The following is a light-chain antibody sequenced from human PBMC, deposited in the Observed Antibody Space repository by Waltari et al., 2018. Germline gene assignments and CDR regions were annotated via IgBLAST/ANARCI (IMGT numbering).Light chain of an antibody. CDR2: EDN. J-gene: IGLJ2*01. CDR3: CTYVGRTTFHVT. V-gene: IGLV2-23*02. CDR1: ISDVGTYNL. Sequence: QSALTQPASVSGSPGQPITISCPGTISDVGTYNLVPWYQQHPGKAPKLIIYEDNKRPSGVSDRLSGSKSGNTASLTISGLQAEDEADYYCCTYVGRTTFHVTFGGGTKLTVL.